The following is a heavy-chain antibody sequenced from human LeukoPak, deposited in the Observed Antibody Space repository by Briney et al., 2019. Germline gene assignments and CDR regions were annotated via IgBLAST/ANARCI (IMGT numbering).Heavy chain of an antibody. CDR3: ASLGRGGSYYYYFGMDV. Sequence: PSETLSLTCTVSGGSISSVSYYWGWLRQPPGKGLEWLGSIYYSGSNYYNPSLKSRVTVSVDTSKNQFYLRLSSVPAADTAVYYCASLGRGGSYYYYFGMDVWGQGTTVIVSS. D-gene: IGHD1-26*01. CDR1: GGSISSVSYY. V-gene: IGHV4-39*01. J-gene: IGHJ6*02. CDR2: IYYSGSN.